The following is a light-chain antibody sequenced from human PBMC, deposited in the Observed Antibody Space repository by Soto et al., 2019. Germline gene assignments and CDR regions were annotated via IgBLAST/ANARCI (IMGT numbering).Light chain of an antibody. V-gene: IGKV3-20*01. CDR1: QSIRNY. Sequence: EVVLTQSPATLSLSPGERATLSCRASQSIRNYLAWYQQKPGQAPRLLIYGASSRATGIPDRFSGSGSGTDFTLTISRLEPEDFAVYYCQQYGSSPWTFGQGTKVDNK. CDR2: GAS. J-gene: IGKJ1*01. CDR3: QQYGSSPWT.